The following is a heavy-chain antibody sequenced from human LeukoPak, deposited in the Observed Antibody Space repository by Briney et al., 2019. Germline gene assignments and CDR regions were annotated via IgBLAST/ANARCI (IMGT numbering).Heavy chain of an antibody. CDR2: FDPEDGET. CDR1: GYTLTELS. D-gene: IGHD2-2*02. CDR3: ATTPGLVVPAAIGAY. V-gene: IGHV1-24*01. J-gene: IGHJ4*02. Sequence: ASVKVSCKVSGYTLTELSMHWVRQAPGKGLEWMGGFDPEDGETIYAQKFQGRVTMTEDTSTDTAYMELSSLRSEDTAVYYCATTPGLVVPAAIGAYWGQGTLVTVPS.